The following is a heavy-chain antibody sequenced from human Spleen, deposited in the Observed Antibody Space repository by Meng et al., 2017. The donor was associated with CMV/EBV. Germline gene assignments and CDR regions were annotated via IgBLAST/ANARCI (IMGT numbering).Heavy chain of an antibody. CDR1: GFPVSANY. CDR3: IKMTGSWH. J-gene: IGHJ4*02. Sequence: SLRLSCAASGFPVSANYMSWVRQAPGKGLEWVSVIYGGRSTYYADSVKGRFTISRDNSKNTVYLQMNSLKTEDTAVYYCIKMTGSWHWGQGTLVTVSS. V-gene: IGHV3-53*01. D-gene: IGHD1-26*01. CDR2: IYGGRST.